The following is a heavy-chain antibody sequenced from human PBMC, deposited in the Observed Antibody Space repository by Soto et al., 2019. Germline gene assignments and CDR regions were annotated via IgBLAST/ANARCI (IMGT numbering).Heavy chain of an antibody. D-gene: IGHD1-1*01. Sequence: QVQLVQSGAEVLKPGSSVKLSCKTSGDTFDTFAISWVRQAPGQGLEWMGGIIPIFRTPDYTQKFQGRVTITADVSPSTACMELSSLRSEDTAVYYCARDKGRGQLGGNYYSALDVWGQGTTVTVSS. CDR3: ARDKGRGQLGGNYYSALDV. V-gene: IGHV1-69*12. CDR2: IIPIFRTP. J-gene: IGHJ6*02. CDR1: GDTFDTFA.